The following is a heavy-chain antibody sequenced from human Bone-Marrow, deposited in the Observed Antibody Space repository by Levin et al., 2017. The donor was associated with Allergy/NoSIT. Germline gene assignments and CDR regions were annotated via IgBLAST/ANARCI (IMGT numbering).Heavy chain of an antibody. V-gene: IGHV3-74*03. D-gene: IGHD3-9*01. J-gene: IGHJ6*02. Sequence: GGSLRLSCAASESTFNGHWMHWVRQAPGKGLVWVSGISSGGYTTTYADSVKGRFTISRDNAKNMLYLQMNSLRVEDTAVYYCARGRYYGMDVWGQGTTVTVSS. CDR2: ISSGGYTT. CDR1: ESTFNGHW. CDR3: ARGRYYGMDV.